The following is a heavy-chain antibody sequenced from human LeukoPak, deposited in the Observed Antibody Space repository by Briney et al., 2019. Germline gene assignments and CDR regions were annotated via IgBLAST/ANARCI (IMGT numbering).Heavy chain of an antibody. V-gene: IGHV3-48*03. D-gene: IGHD1-1*01. CDR3: ARDYNWNDGWRFDP. J-gene: IGHJ5*02. CDR2: ISSSGSTI. Sequence: GGSLRLSCAASGFTFSSYEMNWVRQAPGKGLEWVSYISSSGSTIYYADSVKGRFTISRDNAKNSLYLQMNSLRAEDTAVYYCARDYNWNDGWRFDPWGQGTLVTASS. CDR1: GFTFSSYE.